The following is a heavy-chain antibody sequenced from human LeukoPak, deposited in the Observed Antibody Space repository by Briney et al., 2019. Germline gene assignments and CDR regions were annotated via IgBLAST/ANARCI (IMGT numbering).Heavy chain of an antibody. V-gene: IGHV4-31*03. J-gene: IGHJ5*02. CDR1: GGSISSGGYY. CDR2: IYYSGST. Sequence: PSQTLSLTCTVSGGSISSGGYYWSWIRQHPGKGLEWIGYIYYSGSTYYNPSLKSRVTISVDTSKNQFSLKLSSVTAADTAVYYCARHSPNWNYEWFDPWGQGTLVTVSS. D-gene: IGHD1-7*01. CDR3: ARHSPNWNYEWFDP.